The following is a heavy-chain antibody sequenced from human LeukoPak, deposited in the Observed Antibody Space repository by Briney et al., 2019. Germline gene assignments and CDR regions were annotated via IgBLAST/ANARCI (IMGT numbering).Heavy chain of an antibody. Sequence: PGGSLRLSCAASGFTFSSYSMNWVRQAPGKGLEWVSSISSSSSYIYYADSVKGRFTTSRDNAKNSLYLQMNSLRAEDTAVYYCARDRNYGGTSGYTSAALDIWGQGTMVTVSS. J-gene: IGHJ3*02. V-gene: IGHV3-21*01. CDR2: ISSSSSYI. D-gene: IGHD4-23*01. CDR1: GFTFSSYS. CDR3: ARDRNYGGTSGYTSAALDI.